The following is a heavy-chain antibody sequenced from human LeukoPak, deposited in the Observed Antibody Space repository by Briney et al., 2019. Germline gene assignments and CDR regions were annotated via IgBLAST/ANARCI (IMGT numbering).Heavy chain of an antibody. CDR2: ISDNGGDR. D-gene: IGHD1-1*01. V-gene: IGHV3-23*01. Sequence: GGSLRLSCAASGFTFSKYAMSWVRQAPGKGLEWVSAISDNGGDRKYADSVKGRFTISRDNSKNTLYLQMNSLRAEDTAIYYCGRDWKLDYWGQGTLVTVSS. CDR3: GRDWKLDY. J-gene: IGHJ4*02. CDR1: GFTFSKYA.